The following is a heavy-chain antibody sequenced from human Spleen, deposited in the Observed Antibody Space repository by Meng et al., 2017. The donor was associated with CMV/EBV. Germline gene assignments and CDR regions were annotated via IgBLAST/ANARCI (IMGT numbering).Heavy chain of an antibody. CDR2: INHSGST. J-gene: IGHJ5*02. Sequence: SQTLSLTCAVYGGSFSGYYWSWIRQPPGKGLEWIGEINHSGSTNYNPSLKSRVTISVDTSKNQFSLKLSSVTAADTAVYYCARSEAAAGPLNINWFDPWGQGTLVTVSS. CDR3: ARSEAAAGPLNINWFDP. CDR1: GGSFSGYY. V-gene: IGHV4-34*01. D-gene: IGHD6-13*01.